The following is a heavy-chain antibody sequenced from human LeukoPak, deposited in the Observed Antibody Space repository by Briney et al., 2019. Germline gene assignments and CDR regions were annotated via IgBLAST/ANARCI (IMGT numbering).Heavy chain of an antibody. CDR3: ATSTTVILYWYFDL. D-gene: IGHD4-17*01. Sequence: ASVKVSCKVSGYTLTELSMHCVRQAPGKGLEWMGGFDPEDGETIYAQKFQGRVTMTEDTSTNTAYMELSSLRSEDTAVYYCATSTTVILYWYFDLWGRGTLVTVSS. CDR1: GYTLTELS. V-gene: IGHV1-24*01. J-gene: IGHJ2*01. CDR2: FDPEDGET.